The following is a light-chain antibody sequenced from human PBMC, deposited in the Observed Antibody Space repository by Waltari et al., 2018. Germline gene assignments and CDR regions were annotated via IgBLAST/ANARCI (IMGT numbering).Light chain of an antibody. CDR3: QQYDNWLGT. CDR2: GAS. J-gene: IGKJ1*01. CDR1: QSIRSN. Sequence: EIVMTQSTATLSVSPGERATLSCRASQSIRSNLAWYHHKPGQAPRLLIYGASTRATGIPARFSGSGSGTEFTLTISSLQSEDFAVYFCQQYDNWLGTFGQGTKVEIK. V-gene: IGKV3-15*01.